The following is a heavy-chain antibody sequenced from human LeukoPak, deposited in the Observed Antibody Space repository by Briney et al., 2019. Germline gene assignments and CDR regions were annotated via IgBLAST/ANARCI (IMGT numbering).Heavy chain of an antibody. D-gene: IGHD6-13*01. CDR1: GFTVSSNY. J-gene: IGHJ3*02. V-gene: IGHV3-53*01. Sequence: GGSLRLSCAASGFTVSSNYMSWVRQAPGKGLEWVSVIYSGGSTYYADSVKGRFTISRDNSKNTLYLQMNSLRAEDTAVYYCAREQSSSWSAFDIWGQGTMVTVSS. CDR2: IYSGGST. CDR3: AREQSSSWSAFDI.